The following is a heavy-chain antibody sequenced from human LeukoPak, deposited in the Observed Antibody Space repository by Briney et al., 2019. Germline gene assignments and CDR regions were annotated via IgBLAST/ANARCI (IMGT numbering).Heavy chain of an antibody. V-gene: IGHV1-69*05. CDR1: GGAFSSYA. J-gene: IGHJ6*03. CDR2: IIPIFGTA. D-gene: IGHD3-9*01. CDR3: ARTYYDILTGRNYYYYSMDV. Sequence: SVKVSCKASGGAFSSYAISWVRQAPGQGLEWMGGIIPIFGTANYAQKFQGRVTITTDESTSTAYMELSSLRSEDTAVYYCARTYYDILTGRNYYYYSMDVWGKGTTVTVSS.